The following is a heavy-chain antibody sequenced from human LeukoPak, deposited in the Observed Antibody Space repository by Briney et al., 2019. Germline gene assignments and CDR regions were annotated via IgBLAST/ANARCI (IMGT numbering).Heavy chain of an antibody. CDR3: ARDEGYYYDSSCYYYAY. CDR1: GFTFDDYA. V-gene: IGHV3-20*04. CDR2: INWNGGST. D-gene: IGHD3-22*01. J-gene: IGHJ4*02. Sequence: GGSLRLSCAASGFTFDDYAMHWVRQAPGKGLEWVYGINWNGGSTGYADSVKGRFTISRDNAKNSLYLQMNSLRAEDTALYYCARDEGYYYDSSCYYYAYWGQGTLVTVSS.